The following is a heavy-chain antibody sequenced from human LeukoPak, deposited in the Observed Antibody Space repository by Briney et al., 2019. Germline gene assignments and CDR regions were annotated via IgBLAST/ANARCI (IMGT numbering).Heavy chain of an antibody. CDR2: INPGNANT. CDR3: ARRITIFGVVIASGAFDI. J-gene: IGHJ3*02. Sequence: ASVKVSCKASQYTFSSYAIHWVRQAPGQRLEWMGWINPGNANTKYSEKFQGRVTITRDTSATTVYMELTTLRSEDTAVYYCARRITIFGVVIASGAFDIWGQGTMVTVSS. D-gene: IGHD3-3*01. CDR1: QYTFSSYA. V-gene: IGHV1-3*01.